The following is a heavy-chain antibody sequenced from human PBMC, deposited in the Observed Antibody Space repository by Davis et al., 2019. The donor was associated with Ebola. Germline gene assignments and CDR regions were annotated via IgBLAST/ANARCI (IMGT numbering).Heavy chain of an antibody. CDR3: ARFRVYALYYYYGMDV. Sequence: PGGSLRLSCSASGFTFSSYAMHWVRQAPGKGLEYVSAISSNGGSTYYADSVKGRFTISRDNSKNTLYLQMNSLRAEDTAVYYCARFRVYALYYYYGMDVWGQGTTVTVSS. CDR2: ISSNGGST. D-gene: IGHD2-8*01. CDR1: GFTFSSYA. J-gene: IGHJ6*02. V-gene: IGHV3-64D*06.